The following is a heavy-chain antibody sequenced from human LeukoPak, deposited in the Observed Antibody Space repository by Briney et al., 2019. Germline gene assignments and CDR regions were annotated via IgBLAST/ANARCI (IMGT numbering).Heavy chain of an antibody. CDR2: IFYTGST. CDR3: ATLTGGDDAFDI. CDR1: GGTFSSYA. Sequence: SCKASGGTFSSYAISWIRQPPGKGLEWIGYIFYTGSTNYNPSLKSRVTISVLTSKNRFSLKLSSVTTADTAVYYCATLTGGDDAFDIWGQGTMVTVSS. V-gene: IGHV4-59*01. J-gene: IGHJ3*02. D-gene: IGHD4-23*01.